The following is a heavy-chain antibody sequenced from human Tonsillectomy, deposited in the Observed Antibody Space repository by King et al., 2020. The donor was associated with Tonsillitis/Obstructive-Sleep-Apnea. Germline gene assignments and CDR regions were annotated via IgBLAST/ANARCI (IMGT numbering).Heavy chain of an antibody. CDR2: CIPILCTA. J-gene: IGHJ3*02. V-gene: IGHV1-69*01. CDR3: ASAPRPAAHDAFDI. D-gene: IGHD2-2*01. CDR1: GGTFSSYA. Sequence: QLVQSGAEVKTPGSSGKVSCKASGGTFSSYAISWVRQAPGQGLEWMGGCIPILCTANYAQKFQGRVTITADEFTSTAYMAVSSLRSEDTVVYYWASAPRPAAHDAFDIWGQGTMVTVSS.